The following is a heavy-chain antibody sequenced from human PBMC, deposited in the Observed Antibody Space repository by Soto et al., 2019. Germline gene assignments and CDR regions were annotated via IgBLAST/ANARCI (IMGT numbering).Heavy chain of an antibody. J-gene: IGHJ6*02. D-gene: IGHD3-22*01. CDR1: GGSISSYY. Sequence: SETLSLTCTVPGGSISSYYLSWIRQPPGKGLEWIGYIYYSGSTNYNPSLKSRVTISVDTSKNQFSLKLSSVTAADTAVYYCAVNDYDSSGYYWGLGYYYGMDVWGQGTTVTVSS. CDR3: AVNDYDSSGYYWGLGYYYGMDV. CDR2: IYYSGST. V-gene: IGHV4-59*01.